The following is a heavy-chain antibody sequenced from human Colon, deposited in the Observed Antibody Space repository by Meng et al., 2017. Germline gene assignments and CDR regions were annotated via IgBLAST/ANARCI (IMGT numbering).Heavy chain of an antibody. J-gene: IGHJ4*02. CDR2: IYHSGST. D-gene: IGHD3-10*01. V-gene: IGHV4-4*02. Sequence: QVQLQESCRGLVKASATLFLTCAVSGDPIRSSNWWSWVRPPPGRGLEWIGEIYHSGSTNYNPSLKNRVTMTVDKSKNEFSLTLSSVTAADTAFYYCARVIYASGNMAHLDYWGQGTLVTVSS. CDR3: ARVIYASGNMAHLDY. CDR1: GDPIRSSNW.